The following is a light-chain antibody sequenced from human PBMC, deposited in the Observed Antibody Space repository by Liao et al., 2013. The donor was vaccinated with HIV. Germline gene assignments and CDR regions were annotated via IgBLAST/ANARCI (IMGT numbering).Light chain of an antibody. CDR1: NIGSKS. CDR3: QVWDRSSDQNYV. V-gene: IGLV3-21*04. J-gene: IGLJ1*01. Sequence: SYVLTQPPSVSVAPGKTARITCGGNNIGSKSVHWYQQKPGQAPVLVIYYDSDRPSGIPERFSGSNSGNTATLTISRVEAGDEADYYCQVWDRSSDQNYVFGTGTKVTVL. CDR2: YDS.